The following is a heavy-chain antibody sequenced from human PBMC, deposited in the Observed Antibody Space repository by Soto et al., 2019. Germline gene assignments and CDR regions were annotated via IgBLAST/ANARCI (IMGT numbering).Heavy chain of an antibody. CDR3: AKGGKYFDY. D-gene: IGHD2-15*01. CDR2: ISYDGSNK. J-gene: IGHJ4*02. Sequence: QVQLVESGGGVVQPGRSLRLSCAASGFTFSSYGMHWVRQAPGKGLEWVAVISYDGSNKDYADSVKGRFTISRDNSKNTLYLQMNSLRAEDTAVYYCAKGGKYFDYWGQGTLVTVSS. V-gene: IGHV3-30*18. CDR1: GFTFSSYG.